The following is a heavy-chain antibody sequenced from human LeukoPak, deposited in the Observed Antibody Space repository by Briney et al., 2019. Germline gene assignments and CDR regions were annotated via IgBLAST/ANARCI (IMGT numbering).Heavy chain of an antibody. J-gene: IGHJ4*02. Sequence: SVTVSCKASGGTFSSYAISWVRQAPGQGLEWMGGIIPIFGTANYAQKFQGRVTITADESTSTAYMELSSLRSEDTAVYYCARVPHYYYDSSGYYYGHFDYWGQGTLVTVSS. D-gene: IGHD3-22*01. CDR1: GGTFSSYA. V-gene: IGHV1-69*13. CDR3: ARVPHYYYDSSGYYYGHFDY. CDR2: IIPIFGTA.